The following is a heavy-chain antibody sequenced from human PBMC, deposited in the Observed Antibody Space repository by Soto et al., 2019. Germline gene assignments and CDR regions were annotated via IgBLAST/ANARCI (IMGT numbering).Heavy chain of an antibody. D-gene: IGHD2-2*02. CDR2: MNPNSGNT. Sequence: QVQLVQSGAEVKKPGASVKVSCKASGYIFTTFDINWVRQATGQGLEWVGWMNPNSGNTGYAQKFQGRVIMTRNTSISTAYMERSSLRSEDTAVYYCARDHCTTTSCYTSIDYYGMDVWGQGTTVTVSS. CDR3: ARDHCTTTSCYTSIDYYGMDV. V-gene: IGHV1-8*01. J-gene: IGHJ6*02. CDR1: GYIFTTFD.